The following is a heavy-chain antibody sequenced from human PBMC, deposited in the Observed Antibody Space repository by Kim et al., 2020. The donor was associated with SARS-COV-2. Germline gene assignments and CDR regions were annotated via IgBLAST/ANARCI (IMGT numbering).Heavy chain of an antibody. CDR2: ISSSSSYI. J-gene: IGHJ6*02. D-gene: IGHD5-18*01. CDR3: ARDLAMVRHYYYGMDV. Sequence: GGSLRLSCAASGFTFSSYSMNWVRQAPGKGLEWVSSISSSSSYIYYADSVKGRFTISRDNAKNSLYLQMNSLRAEDTAVYYCARDLAMVRHYYYGMDVWGQGTTVTVSS. CDR1: GFTFSSYS. V-gene: IGHV3-21*01.